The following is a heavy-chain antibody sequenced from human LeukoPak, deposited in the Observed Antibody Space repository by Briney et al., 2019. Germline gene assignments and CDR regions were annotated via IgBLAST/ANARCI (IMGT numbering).Heavy chain of an antibody. J-gene: IGHJ4*02. Sequence: GTSVKVSCKASGYTFSNYGITWVRQAPGQGLEWMGTISGHNGDVNYAPKFQGRVTITTDTSTTTAYMELRSLRFDYTAVYYCASYYSLLRGVTTSDYWGQRTLVTVSS. D-gene: IGHD3-10*01. CDR3: ASYYSLLRGVTTSDY. CDR2: ISGHNGDV. V-gene: IGHV1-18*01. CDR1: GYTFSNYG.